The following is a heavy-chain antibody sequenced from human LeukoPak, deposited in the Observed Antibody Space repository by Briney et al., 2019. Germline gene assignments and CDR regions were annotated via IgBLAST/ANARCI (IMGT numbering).Heavy chain of an antibody. Sequence: SVKVPCKASGGTFSSYAISWVRQAPGQGLEWMGGIIPIFGTANYAQKFQGRVTITADKSTSTAYMELSSLRSEDTAVYYCARGHVDTAMVYPAINWFDPWGQGTLVTVSS. D-gene: IGHD5-18*01. J-gene: IGHJ5*02. CDR3: ARGHVDTAMVYPAINWFDP. CDR2: IIPIFGTA. CDR1: GGTFSSYA. V-gene: IGHV1-69*06.